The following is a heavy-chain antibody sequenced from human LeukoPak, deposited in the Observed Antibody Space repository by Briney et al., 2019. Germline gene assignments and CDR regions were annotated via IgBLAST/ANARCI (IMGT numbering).Heavy chain of an antibody. CDR3: TRHKGGNNVYYYYMDV. CDR1: GFTSSGSA. V-gene: IGHV3-73*01. Sequence: GGSLRLSCAASGFTSSGSAMHWVRQASGKGLEWVGRIRSKANSYATAYAASVKGRFTISRDDSKNTAYLQMNSLKTEDTAVYYCTRHKGGNNVYYYYMDVWGKGTTVTVSS. J-gene: IGHJ6*03. CDR2: IRSKANSYAT. D-gene: IGHD4-23*01.